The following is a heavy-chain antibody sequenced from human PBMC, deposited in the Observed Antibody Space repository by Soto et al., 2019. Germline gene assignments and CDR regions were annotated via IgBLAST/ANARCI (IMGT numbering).Heavy chain of an antibody. CDR2: MNPNSGNT. Sequence: ASVKVSCKASGYTFTSYDINRVRQATGQGLEWMGWMNPNSGNTGYAQKFQGRVTMTRNTSISTAYMELSSLRSEDTAVYYCARGGYGGYGGYYYGMDVWGQGTTVTVSS. D-gene: IGHD5-12*01. CDR1: GYTFTSYD. V-gene: IGHV1-8*01. J-gene: IGHJ6*02. CDR3: ARGGYGGYGGYYYGMDV.